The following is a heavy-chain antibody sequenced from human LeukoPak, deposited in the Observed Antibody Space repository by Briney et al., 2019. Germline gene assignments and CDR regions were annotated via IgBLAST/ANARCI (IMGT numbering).Heavy chain of an antibody. CDR2: ISNDGSRK. Sequence: QTGGSLRLSCVGSGFTFSNSILSWVRQAPGKGLEWVAIISNDGSRKYYAHSVEGRFTISRDNSKNTLYLQMDSLRAEDTAVYYCARDRAWNYFDYWGQGTLVTVSS. V-gene: IGHV3-30*03. CDR3: ARDRAWNYFDY. J-gene: IGHJ4*02. CDR1: GFTFSNSI. D-gene: IGHD3-3*01.